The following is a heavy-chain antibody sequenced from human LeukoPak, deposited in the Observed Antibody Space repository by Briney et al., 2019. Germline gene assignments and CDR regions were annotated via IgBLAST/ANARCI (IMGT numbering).Heavy chain of an antibody. V-gene: IGHV3-23*01. J-gene: IGHJ3*02. CDR2: MSGSGGST. D-gene: IGHD3-16*01. CDR3: VKDREYSYVYDAFDI. Sequence: GGSLRLSCAASGFTFSSYAMSWVRQAPRKGLEWVSGMSGSGGSTYYADSVKGRFTISRDNSKNTLYLQMNTLRAEDTAVYYCVKDREYSYVYDAFDIWGQGTLVTVSS. CDR1: GFTFSSYA.